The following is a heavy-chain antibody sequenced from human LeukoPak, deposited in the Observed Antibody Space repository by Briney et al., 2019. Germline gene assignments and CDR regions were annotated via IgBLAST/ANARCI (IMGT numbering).Heavy chain of an antibody. CDR3: ATAPWQQPNHAFDI. CDR2: INTNTGNP. D-gene: IGHD6-13*01. V-gene: IGHV7-4-1*02. CDR1: GYTFTSYA. Sequence: ASVKVSCKASGYTFTSYAMNWVRQAPGQGLEWMGWINTNTGNPTYAQGFTGRFVFSLDTSVSTAYLQISSLKAEDTAVYYCATAPWQQPNHAFDIWGQGTMVTVSS. J-gene: IGHJ3*02.